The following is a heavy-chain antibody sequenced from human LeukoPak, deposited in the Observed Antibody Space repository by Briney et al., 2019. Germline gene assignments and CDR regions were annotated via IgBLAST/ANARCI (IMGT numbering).Heavy chain of an antibody. CDR3: AKDLYSSSWYGPFDY. J-gene: IGHJ4*02. Sequence: GGSLRLSCAASGFTFDDYAIHWVRQAPGKGLEWVSGISWNSGSIGYADSVKGRFTISRDNAKNSLYLQMNSLRAEDMALYYCAKDLYSSSWYGPFDYWGQGTLVTVSS. D-gene: IGHD6-13*01. CDR2: ISWNSGSI. CDR1: GFTFDDYA. V-gene: IGHV3-9*03.